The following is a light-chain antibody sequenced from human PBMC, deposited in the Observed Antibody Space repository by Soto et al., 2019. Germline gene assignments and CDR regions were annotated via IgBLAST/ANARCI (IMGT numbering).Light chain of an antibody. CDR3: QQYNSFSKT. CDR2: AAS. V-gene: IGKV1-5*01. J-gene: IGKJ1*01. Sequence: DIQMTQSPSALSASVGDRVTMTCRASQSISGWLAWYQQKPGKAPNLLIYAASTLETGVPSRFSGSGFGTEFTLTIASLQPDDSASYYCQQYNSFSKTFGRGTKVDIK. CDR1: QSISGW.